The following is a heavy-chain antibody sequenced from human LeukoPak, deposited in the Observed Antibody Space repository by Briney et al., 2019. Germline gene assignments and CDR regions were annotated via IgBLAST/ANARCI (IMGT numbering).Heavy chain of an antibody. J-gene: IGHJ4*02. CDR1: GCTVSSNY. CDR2: IYSGGST. Sequence: GGSLRLSCAASGCTVSSNYMSWVRQAPGKGLEWVSVIYSGGSTYYADSVKGRFTISRDNSKNTLYLQMNSLRAEDTAVYYCARLLPNGRDYWGQGTLVTVSS. D-gene: IGHD2-15*01. V-gene: IGHV3-53*01. CDR3: ARLLPNGRDY.